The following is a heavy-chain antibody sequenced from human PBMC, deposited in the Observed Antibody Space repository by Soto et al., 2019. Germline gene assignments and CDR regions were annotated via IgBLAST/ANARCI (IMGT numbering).Heavy chain of an antibody. CDR2: ISRDGGTK. CDR3: TGEFASGY. V-gene: IGHV3-30*03. Sequence: QVQLVESGGGVVQPGRSLRLSCAVSGFTVSTYGMHWVRQAPGKGLEWVAVISRDGGTKYYADSGKGRFTISRDNSRNTLFLEMNRLRGGDMAVYYCTGEFASGYWGQGTLVTVSS. J-gene: IGHJ4*02. D-gene: IGHD2-8*02. CDR1: GFTVSTYG.